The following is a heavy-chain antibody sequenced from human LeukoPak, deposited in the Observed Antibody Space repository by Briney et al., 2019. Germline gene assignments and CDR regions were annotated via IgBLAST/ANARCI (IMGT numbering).Heavy chain of an antibody. CDR2: IYPGDSDT. CDR3: ARHIAGDAFDL. J-gene: IGHJ3*01. CDR1: GYSFTSYW. V-gene: IGHV5-51*01. D-gene: IGHD3-16*02. Sequence: GESLKISAKGSGYSFTSYWIGWVRQMPGKGLEWMGIIYPGDSDTRYSPSFQGQVTISAAKSVSPASLQWSSLKDSDTAMYYCARHIAGDAFDLWGQETMVTVSS.